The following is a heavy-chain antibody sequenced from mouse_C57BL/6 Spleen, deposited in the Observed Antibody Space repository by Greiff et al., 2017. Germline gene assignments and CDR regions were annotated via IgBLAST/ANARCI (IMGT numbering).Heavy chain of an antibody. V-gene: IGHV14-1*01. CDR3: TTPPYYYGSSYVWNYFYY. CDR2: IDPEDGDT. Sequence: EVQLQQSGAELVRPGASVKLSCTASGFNIKDYYMHWVKQRPEQGLEWIGRIDPEDGDTEYAPKFQGKATMTADTSSNTSYLQLRSLTSEDTAVYYCTTPPYYYGSSYVWNYFYYWGQGTTLTVSS. J-gene: IGHJ2*01. D-gene: IGHD1-1*01. CDR1: GFNIKDYY.